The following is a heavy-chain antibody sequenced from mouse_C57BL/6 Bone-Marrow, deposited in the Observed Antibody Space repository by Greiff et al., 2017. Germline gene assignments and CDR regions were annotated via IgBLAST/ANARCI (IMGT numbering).Heavy chain of an antibody. CDR1: GFTFSSYG. CDR3: ARKTSGTCFDY. V-gene: IGHV5-6*01. J-gene: IGHJ2*01. Sequence: EVQRVESGGDLVKPGGSLKLSCAASGFTFSSYGMSWVRQTPDKRLEWVATISSGGSYTYYPDSVKGRFTISRDNAKNTLYLQMSSLTSEDTAMYYGARKTSGTCFDYWGQGTTLTVSS. D-gene: IGHD3-1*01. CDR2: ISSGGSYT.